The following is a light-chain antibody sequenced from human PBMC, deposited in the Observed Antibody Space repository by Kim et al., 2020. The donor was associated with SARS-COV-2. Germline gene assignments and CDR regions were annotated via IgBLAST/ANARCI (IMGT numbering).Light chain of an antibody. Sequence: VMTQSPLSLPVTPGEPASISCRSSQSLLHSNGYNYLDWYLQKPGQSPQLLIYLGSNRASGVPDRFSGSGSGTDFTLKISRVEAEDVGVYYCMQALQTPFTFGGGTKVEIK. J-gene: IGKJ4*01. V-gene: IGKV2-28*01. CDR2: LGS. CDR1: QSLLHSNGYNY. CDR3: MQALQTPFT.